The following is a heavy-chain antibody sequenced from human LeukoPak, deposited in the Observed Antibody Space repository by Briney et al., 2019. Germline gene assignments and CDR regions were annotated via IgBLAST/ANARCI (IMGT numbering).Heavy chain of an antibody. CDR2: IRYDGSNK. V-gene: IGHV3-30*02. Sequence: GGSLRLSCAASGFTFSSYGMHWVRQAPGKGLEWVAFIRYDGSNKYYADSVKGRFTISRDNSKNTLYLQMNSLRAEDTAVYYCANRNGDWYYFDYWGQGTLVTVSS. D-gene: IGHD4-17*01. CDR3: ANRNGDWYYFDY. J-gene: IGHJ4*02. CDR1: GFTFSSYG.